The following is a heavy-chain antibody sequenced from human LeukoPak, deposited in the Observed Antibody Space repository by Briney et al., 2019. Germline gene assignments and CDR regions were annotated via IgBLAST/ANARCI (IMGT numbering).Heavy chain of an antibody. Sequence: GGSLRLSYAASGFTFDDYAMHWVRQAPGKGLEWVSLISGDGGSTYYADSVKGRFTISRDNSKNSLYLQMNSLRTEDTALYYCAKDLRRPSIAAAGTGTDVYWGQGTLVTVSS. V-gene: IGHV3-43*02. CDR1: GFTFDDYA. CDR3: AKDLRRPSIAAAGTGTDVY. D-gene: IGHD6-13*01. J-gene: IGHJ4*02. CDR2: ISGDGGST.